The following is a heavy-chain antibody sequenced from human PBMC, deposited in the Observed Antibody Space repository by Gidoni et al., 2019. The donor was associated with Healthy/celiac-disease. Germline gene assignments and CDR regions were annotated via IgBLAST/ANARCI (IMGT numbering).Heavy chain of an antibody. V-gene: IGHV3-11*03. J-gene: IGHJ4*02. CDR2: ISSSSSYT. Sequence: GLSWVSYISSSSSYTNYADSVKGRFTISRDNAKNSLYLQMNSLRAEDTAVYYCARSTVIYGDYPCFDYWGQGTLVTVSS. D-gene: IGHD4-17*01. CDR3: ARSTVIYGDYPCFDY.